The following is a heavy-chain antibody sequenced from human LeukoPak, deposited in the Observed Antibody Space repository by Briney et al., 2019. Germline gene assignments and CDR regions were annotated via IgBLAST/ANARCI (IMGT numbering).Heavy chain of an antibody. CDR3: ARISSSFNFDY. J-gene: IGHJ4*02. Sequence: PSETLSLTCTVSGGSISSYYWSWIRQPPGKGPEWIGYIYYSGSTNYNPSLKSRVTISVDTSKNQFSLKLSSVTAADTAVYYCARISSSFNFDYWGQGTLVTVSS. CDR2: IYYSGST. V-gene: IGHV4-59*01. CDR1: GGSISSYY. D-gene: IGHD6-13*01.